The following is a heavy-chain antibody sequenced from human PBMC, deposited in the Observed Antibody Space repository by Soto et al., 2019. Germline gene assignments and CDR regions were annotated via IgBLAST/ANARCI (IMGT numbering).Heavy chain of an antibody. CDR1: GFTFSSYW. CDR2: INSDGSST. V-gene: IGHV3-74*01. Sequence: EVQLVESGGGLVQPGESLRLSCAASGFTFSSYWMHWVRQAPGKGLVWVSRINSDGSSTSYADSVKGRFTISRDNAKNTLYLQMNSLRAEDTAVYYCARANYSIVVVPAAIPTDYWGQGTLVTVSS. D-gene: IGHD2-2*01. J-gene: IGHJ4*02. CDR3: ARANYSIVVVPAAIPTDY.